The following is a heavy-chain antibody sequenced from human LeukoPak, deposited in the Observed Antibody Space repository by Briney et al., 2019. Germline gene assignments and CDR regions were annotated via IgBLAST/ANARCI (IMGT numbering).Heavy chain of an antibody. CDR2: IRYDGTKK. D-gene: IGHD4-17*01. J-gene: IGHJ6*04. V-gene: IGHV3-30*02. Sequence: GGSLRLSCAASGLTFSSYAMHWVRQAPGKGLDWVAFIRYDGTKKYCADSVKGRFTVSRDNSKNTLYLQMNSLRAEDTAVYYCAKEMNDYVDCFYMDVWGKGTTVTVSS. CDR1: GLTFSSYA. CDR3: AKEMNDYVDCFYMDV.